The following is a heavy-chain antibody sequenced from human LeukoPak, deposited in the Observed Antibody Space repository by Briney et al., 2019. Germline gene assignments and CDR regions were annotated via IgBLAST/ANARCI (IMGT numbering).Heavy chain of an antibody. Sequence: GGSLRLSCAASGFTFSSYAMSWVRQAPGKGLEWVSAISGSGGSTYYADSVKGRFTISRDNSKNTLYLQMNSLRAEDTAVYYCARARIDYYDSSGDWFDPWGQGTLSPSPQ. J-gene: IGHJ5*02. CDR1: GFTFSSYA. V-gene: IGHV3-23*01. CDR2: ISGSGGST. CDR3: ARARIDYYDSSGDWFDP. D-gene: IGHD3-22*01.